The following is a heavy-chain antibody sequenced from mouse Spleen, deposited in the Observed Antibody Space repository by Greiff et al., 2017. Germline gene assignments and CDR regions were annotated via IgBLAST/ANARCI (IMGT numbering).Heavy chain of an antibody. CDR2: ISSGGSYT. D-gene: IGHD2-3*01. Sequence: EVMLVESGGDLVKPGGSLKLSCAASGFTFSSYGMSWVRQTPDKRLEWVATISSGGSYTYYPDSVKGRFTISRDNAKNTLYLQMSSLKSEDTAMYYCARRAIYDGYPAWFAYWGQGTLVTVSA. J-gene: IGHJ3*01. CDR1: GFTFSSYG. CDR3: ARRAIYDGYPAWFAY. V-gene: IGHV5-6*02.